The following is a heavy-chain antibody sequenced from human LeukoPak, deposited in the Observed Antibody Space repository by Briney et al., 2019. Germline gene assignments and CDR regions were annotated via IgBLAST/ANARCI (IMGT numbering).Heavy chain of an antibody. V-gene: IGHV4-39*07. CDR1: GGSIRSSYYY. Sequence: SETLSLTCTVSGGSIRSSYYYWGWIRQPPGKGLEWIGSIYHSGSTSYNPSLKSRVTISVDKSKNQFSLKLSSVTAADTAVYYCARAYAGWFDLWGQGTLVTVSS. D-gene: IGHD6-13*01. CDR3: ARAYAGWFDL. CDR2: IYHSGST. J-gene: IGHJ5*02.